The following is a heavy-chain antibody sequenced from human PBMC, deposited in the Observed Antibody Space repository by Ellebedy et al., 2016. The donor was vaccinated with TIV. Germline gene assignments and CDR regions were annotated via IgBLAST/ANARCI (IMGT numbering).Heavy chain of an antibody. CDR2: IIPFIGEK. D-gene: IGHD3-10*01. CDR3: ARDRGPWYYGAGSNSWFDP. J-gene: IGHJ5*02. V-gene: IGHV1-69*13. CDR1: GERFSSYA. Sequence: SVKVSXXASGERFSSYAISWVRQAPGQGLQWLGAIIPFIGEKKYAQKFQGRLTIAADDSTSTAYIELTSLRSEDTAIYYCARDRGPWYYGAGSNSWFDPWGQGTLVSVSS.